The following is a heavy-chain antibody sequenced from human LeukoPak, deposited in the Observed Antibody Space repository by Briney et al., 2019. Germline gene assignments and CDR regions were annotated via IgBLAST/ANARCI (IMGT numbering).Heavy chain of an antibody. Sequence: GGPLRLSCAASDFAFSTYAMDWVGRAPGKGLARVAVISYDGSQKYYADSVKGRFTISRDNAKNSLYLQMNSLRAEDTAMYYCARLGGSSSDYYYYMDVWGKGTTVTVSS. V-gene: IGHV3-30-3*01. D-gene: IGHD6-6*01. CDR1: DFAFSTYA. CDR2: ISYDGSQK. J-gene: IGHJ6*03. CDR3: ARLGGSSSDYYYYMDV.